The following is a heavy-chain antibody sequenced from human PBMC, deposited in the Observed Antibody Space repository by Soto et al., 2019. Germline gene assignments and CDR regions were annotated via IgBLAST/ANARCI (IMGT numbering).Heavy chain of an antibody. Sequence: GGSLRLSCAASGFTFSSYAMHWVRQAPGKGLEWVAVISYDGSNKYYADSVKGRFTISRDNSKNTLYLQMNSLRAEDTAVYYCARAPSWLQFSPYYYYGMDVWGQGTTVTVSS. CDR2: ISYDGSNK. CDR1: GFTFSSYA. D-gene: IGHD5-12*01. J-gene: IGHJ6*02. CDR3: ARAPSWLQFSPYYYYGMDV. V-gene: IGHV3-30-3*01.